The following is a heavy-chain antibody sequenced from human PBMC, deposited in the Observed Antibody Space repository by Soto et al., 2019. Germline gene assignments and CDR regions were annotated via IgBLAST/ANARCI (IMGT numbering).Heavy chain of an antibody. CDR1: GFDFSSYG. J-gene: IGHJ6*02. V-gene: IGHV3-33*01. Sequence: QMQLVESGGGVVQPGTSLRLSCAASGFDFSSYGMHWVRQTPGKGLLWVAVRGFDGGGRYYADSVKGRFTISRDNSKKMLYLQMDSLRAGDTALYDWAREPVGPDYARDVWGQGTTVTVSS. D-gene: IGHD1-26*01. CDR3: AREPVGPDYARDV. CDR2: RGFDGGGR.